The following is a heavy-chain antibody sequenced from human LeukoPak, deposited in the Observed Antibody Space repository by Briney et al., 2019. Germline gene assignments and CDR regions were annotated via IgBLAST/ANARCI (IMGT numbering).Heavy chain of an antibody. Sequence: ASVKASCKASGGTFSSYAISWVRQAPGQGLEWMGWISAYNGNTNYAQKLQGRVTMTTDTSTSTAYMELRSLRSDDTAVYYCARAHSSGWYYFDYWGQGTLVTVSS. CDR1: GGTFSSYA. CDR2: ISAYNGNT. CDR3: ARAHSSGWYYFDY. V-gene: IGHV1-18*01. J-gene: IGHJ4*02. D-gene: IGHD6-19*01.